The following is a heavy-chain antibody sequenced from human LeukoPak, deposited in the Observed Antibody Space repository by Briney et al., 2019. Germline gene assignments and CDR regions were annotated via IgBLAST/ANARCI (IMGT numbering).Heavy chain of an antibody. Sequence: GGSLRLSCAASGFTFDDFGMGWVRQVPGKGLEWVSGINWNGDNTGYADSARGRFTISRDNAKNSLYLEMNSLRAEDTAVYYCARHLNYYFDYWGQGTLVTVSS. D-gene: IGHD3-10*01. J-gene: IGHJ4*02. V-gene: IGHV3-20*04. CDR2: INWNGDNT. CDR3: ARHLNYYFDY. CDR1: GFTFDDFG.